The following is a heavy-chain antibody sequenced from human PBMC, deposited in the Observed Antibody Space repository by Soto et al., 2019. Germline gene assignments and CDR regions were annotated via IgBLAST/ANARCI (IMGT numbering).Heavy chain of an antibody. D-gene: IGHD3-10*01. V-gene: IGHV1-2*04. CDR3: ARDARGDEAPMDY. CDR2: INPNSGGT. CDR1: GYTFTGYY. J-gene: IGHJ4*02. Sequence: QVQLVQSGAEVKKPGASVKVSCKASGYTFTGYYMHWVRQAPGQGLEWMGWINPNSGGTNYAQKCQGWVTMTRDTSIGTAYMELSRLRSDDTAVYYCARDARGDEAPMDYWGQGTLVTVSS.